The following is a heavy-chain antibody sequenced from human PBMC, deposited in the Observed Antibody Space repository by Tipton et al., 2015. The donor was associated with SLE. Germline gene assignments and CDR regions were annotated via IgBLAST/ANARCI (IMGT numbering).Heavy chain of an antibody. Sequence: LRLSCTVSGGSISSYYWSWIRQPHGKGLEWIGYIYYSGSTNYNPSLKSRVTISVATSKDQFSLKLNSVTAADTAVYYCARSRGGASRAFDYWGQGTLVIVSS. J-gene: IGHJ4*02. CDR2: IYYSGST. CDR1: GGSISSYY. D-gene: IGHD3-16*01. CDR3: ARSRGGASRAFDY. V-gene: IGHV4-59*12.